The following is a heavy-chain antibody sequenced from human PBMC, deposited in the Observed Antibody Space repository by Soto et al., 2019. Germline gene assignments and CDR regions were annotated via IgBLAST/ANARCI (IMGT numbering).Heavy chain of an antibody. Sequence: SLRLSCAASGFTFSSYAMTWVRQAPGKGLEWVSTISGTGGNTYYADSVKGRFTISRDNSKNTVYLQMNSLRAEDTAVYYCVKAVYLLDFDYWGQGTLVTVSS. J-gene: IGHJ4*02. CDR2: ISGTGGNT. D-gene: IGHD1-20*01. CDR3: VKAVYLLDFDY. CDR1: GFTFSSYA. V-gene: IGHV3-23*01.